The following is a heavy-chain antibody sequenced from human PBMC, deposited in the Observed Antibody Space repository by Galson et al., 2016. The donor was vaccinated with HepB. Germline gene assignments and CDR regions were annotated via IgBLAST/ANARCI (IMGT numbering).Heavy chain of an antibody. V-gene: IGHV4-59*02. Sequence: SETLSLTCTVSGGSVTGYYWHWIRQPPGKGLEWIGHIYNRGSTNYNPSLRSRATTSVDTSKNQISLKLISVTAADTAVYYCARGTWQWLEALDYWGQGTLVTVSS. D-gene: IGHD6-19*01. CDR2: IYNRGST. CDR3: ARGTWQWLEALDY. CDR1: GGSVTGYY. J-gene: IGHJ4*02.